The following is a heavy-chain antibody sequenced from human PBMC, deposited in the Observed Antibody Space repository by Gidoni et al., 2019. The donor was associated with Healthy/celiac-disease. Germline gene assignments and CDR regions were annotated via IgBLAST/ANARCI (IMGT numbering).Heavy chain of an antibody. CDR2: IYTSGST. CDR1: GGSISSGSYY. J-gene: IGHJ3*02. CDR3: ARGGGDILTGYQGAFDI. Sequence: QVQLQESGPGLVKPSQTLSLTCTDSGGSISSGSYYWSWIRQPAGKGLEWIGRIYTSGSTNYNPSLKSRVTISVDTSKNQFSLKLSSVTAADTAVYYCARGGGDILTGYQGAFDIWGQGTMVTVSS. D-gene: IGHD3-9*01. V-gene: IGHV4-61*02.